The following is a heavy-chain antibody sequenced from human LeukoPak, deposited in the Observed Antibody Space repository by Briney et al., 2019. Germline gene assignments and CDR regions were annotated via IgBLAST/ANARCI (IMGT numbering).Heavy chain of an antibody. D-gene: IGHD3-3*01. V-gene: IGHV4-61*02. Sequence: SETPSLTCTVSGDSVSSTTYYWSWIRQPAGKGLEWIGRIYTSGSTNYNPSLKSRVTMSVDTSKNQFSLKLSSVTAADTAVYYCAREILEWLLDDPNEEFDYWGQGTLVIVSS. CDR1: GDSVSSTTYY. CDR3: AREILEWLLDDPNEEFDY. J-gene: IGHJ4*02. CDR2: IYTSGST.